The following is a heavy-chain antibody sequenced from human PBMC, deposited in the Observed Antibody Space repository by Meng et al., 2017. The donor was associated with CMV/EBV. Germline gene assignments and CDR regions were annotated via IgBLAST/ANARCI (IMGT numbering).Heavy chain of an antibody. CDR2: IYYSGST. J-gene: IGHJ6*02. CDR3: ARDAGTRWGMDV. D-gene: IGHD1-7*01. V-gene: IGHV4-39*07. Sequence: TVSGGSISSSSYYWGWIRQPPGKGLEWIGSIYYSGSTYYNPSLKSRVTISVDTSKNQFSLKLSSLTAADTAVYYCARDAGTRWGMDVWGQGTMVTVSS. CDR1: GGSISSSSYY.